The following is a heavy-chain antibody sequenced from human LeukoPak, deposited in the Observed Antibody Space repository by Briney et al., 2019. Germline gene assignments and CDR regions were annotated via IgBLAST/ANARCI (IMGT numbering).Heavy chain of an antibody. Sequence: PGGSLRLSCAASGFTFSSYAMSWVRQAPGKGLEWVSAISGSSGSTYYADSVKGRFTISRDNSKNTLYLQMNSLRAEDTAVYYCAKQIVVVLYGMDVWGQGTTVTVSS. D-gene: IGHD3-22*01. V-gene: IGHV3-23*01. CDR3: AKQIVVVLYGMDV. CDR1: GFTFSSYA. J-gene: IGHJ6*02. CDR2: ISGSSGST.